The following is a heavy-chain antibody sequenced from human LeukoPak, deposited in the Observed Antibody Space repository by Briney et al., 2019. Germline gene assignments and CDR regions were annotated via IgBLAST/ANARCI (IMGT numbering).Heavy chain of an antibody. CDR1: GYTFTSYA. J-gene: IGHJ6*04. V-gene: IGHV1-3*01. Sequence: ASVKVCCKASGYTFTSYAMHWVRQAPGQRLEWMGWINAGNGNTQYSQKFQGRVTITRDTSASTAYMELSSLRSEDTAVYYCAREYYGSGSYYIGSYYYYYGMDVWGKGTTVTVSS. CDR3: AREYYGSGSYYIGSYYYYYGMDV. CDR2: INAGNGNT. D-gene: IGHD3-10*01.